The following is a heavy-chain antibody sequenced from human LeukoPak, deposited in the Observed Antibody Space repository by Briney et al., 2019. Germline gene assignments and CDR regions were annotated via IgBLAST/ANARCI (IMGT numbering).Heavy chain of an antibody. Sequence: PGGSLRLSCAASGFTFSSYSMNRVRQAPGKGLEWVSSISSSSSYIYYADSVKGRFTISRDNAKNSLYLQMNSLRAEDTAVYYCAREDFVVVVAALDVWGKGTTVTVSS. V-gene: IGHV3-21*01. D-gene: IGHD2-15*01. CDR3: AREDFVVVVAALDV. J-gene: IGHJ6*04. CDR1: GFTFSSYS. CDR2: ISSSSSYI.